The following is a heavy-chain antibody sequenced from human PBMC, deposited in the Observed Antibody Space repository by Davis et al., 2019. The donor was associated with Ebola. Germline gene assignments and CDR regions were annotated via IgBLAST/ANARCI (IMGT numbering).Heavy chain of an antibody. D-gene: IGHD1-20*01. CDR1: GFTFSSYA. CDR3: AKSRPSITREGFDY. J-gene: IGHJ4*02. Sequence: GESLKISCAASGFTFSSYAMSWVRQAPGKGLEWVSAISGSGGSTYYADSVKGRFTISRDNSKNTLYLQMNSLRAEDTAVYYCAKSRPSITREGFDYWGQGTLVTVSS. CDR2: ISGSGGST. V-gene: IGHV3-23*01.